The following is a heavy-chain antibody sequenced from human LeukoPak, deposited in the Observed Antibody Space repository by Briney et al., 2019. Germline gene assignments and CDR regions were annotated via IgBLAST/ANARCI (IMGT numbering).Heavy chain of an antibody. CDR3: ARDLMTTVTTVDY. CDR2: ISSSSGYI. V-gene: IGHV3-21*01. J-gene: IGHJ4*02. D-gene: IGHD4-17*01. Sequence: GGSLRLSCAASGSTFSSYSMNWVRQAPGKGLEWVSSISSSSGYIYYADSVKGRFTISRDNAKNSLYLQMNSLRAEDTAVYYCARDLMTTVTTVDYWGQGTLVTVSS. CDR1: GSTFSSYS.